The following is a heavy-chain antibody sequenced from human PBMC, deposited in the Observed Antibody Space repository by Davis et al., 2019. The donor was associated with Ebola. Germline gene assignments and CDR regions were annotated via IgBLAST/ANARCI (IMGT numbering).Heavy chain of an antibody. CDR3: AKPLYGDYAGIDC. D-gene: IGHD4-23*01. Sequence: GESLKISCTASGYIFSNYWIGWVRQMPGKGLEWMGIVYPGDSDTRYNPSFQGQVTMSADKSINTAYLHWSSLKASDNAMYYCAKPLYGDYAGIDCWGQGTLVTVSS. CDR2: VYPGDSDT. J-gene: IGHJ4*02. CDR1: GYIFSNYW. V-gene: IGHV5-51*01.